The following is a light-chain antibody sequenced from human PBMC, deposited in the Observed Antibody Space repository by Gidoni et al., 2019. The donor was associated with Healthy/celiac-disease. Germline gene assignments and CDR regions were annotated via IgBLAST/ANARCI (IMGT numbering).Light chain of an antibody. CDR2: AAS. V-gene: IGKV1-39*01. J-gene: IGKJ3*01. CDR1: QSISSY. Sequence: DIQMTQSPSSLSASVGDRVTITCRASQSISSYLNWYQQKPGKAPKLLIYAASSLQSGVPSRFSGSGSGKDFTLTISSLQPEDFATYYCQQSYSTPPLFTFXPXTKVDIK. CDR3: QQSYSTPPLFT.